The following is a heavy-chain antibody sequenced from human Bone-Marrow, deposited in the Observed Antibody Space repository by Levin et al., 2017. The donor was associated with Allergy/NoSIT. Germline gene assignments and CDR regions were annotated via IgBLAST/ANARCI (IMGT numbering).Heavy chain of an antibody. V-gene: IGHV3-30*04. CDR1: GFTFSQYG. D-gene: IGHD4-23*01. Sequence: GESLKISCAASGFTFSQYGMHWVRQAPGKGLEWVAVISHDGSKKDYADSVKGRFTISRDSSDNSLYLQMSRLRTDDTALYYCARDDTVVTGALDIWGQGTMVTVSS. CDR2: ISHDGSKK. CDR3: ARDDTVVTGALDI. J-gene: IGHJ3*02.